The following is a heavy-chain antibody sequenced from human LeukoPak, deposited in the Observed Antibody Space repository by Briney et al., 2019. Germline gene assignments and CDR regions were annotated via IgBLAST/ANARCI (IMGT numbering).Heavy chain of an antibody. D-gene: IGHD3-10*01. CDR3: ARFRDPYYYGSGSYYNY. CDR2: INPSGGST. Sequence: GASVKVSCKASGYTFTSYYMHWVRQAPGQGLEWMGIINPSGGSTSYAQKFQGRVTMTRDMSTSTVYMELSSLRSEDTAVYYCARFRDPYYYGSGSYYNYWGQGTLVTVSS. V-gene: IGHV1-46*01. J-gene: IGHJ4*02. CDR1: GYTFTSYY.